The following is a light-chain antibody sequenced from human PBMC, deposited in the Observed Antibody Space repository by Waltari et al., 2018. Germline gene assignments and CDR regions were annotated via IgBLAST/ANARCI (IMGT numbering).Light chain of an antibody. CDR3: QQYNSYLSS. CDR2: ATS. Sequence: DIQMTQSPPSVSASVGDRVTITCRASQGIRSWLSWYQQKPGKAPKLLIYATSNLQSGVPSRFSGSGSGTEFTLTINSLQPDDFASYFCQQYNSYLSSFGQGTKLEI. V-gene: IGKV1D-16*01. CDR1: QGIRSW. J-gene: IGKJ2*01.